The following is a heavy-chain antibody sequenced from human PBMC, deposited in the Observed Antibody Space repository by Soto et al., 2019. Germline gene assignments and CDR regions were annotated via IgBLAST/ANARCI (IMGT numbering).Heavy chain of an antibody. CDR3: ASDPSPDSSGWYYFDY. V-gene: IGHV3-48*02. Sequence: EVQLEESGGALVQPGGSLRLSCAASGFTFKTYNMNWVRQAPGKGLEWVSYIGTSGTPVYYADSVKGRFTISRDNAKTSLFLQMHSLRDEDTVLYFCASDPSPDSSGWYYFDYWGQGTLVTVSS. CDR2: IGTSGTPV. CDR1: GFTFKTYN. D-gene: IGHD6-19*01. J-gene: IGHJ4*02.